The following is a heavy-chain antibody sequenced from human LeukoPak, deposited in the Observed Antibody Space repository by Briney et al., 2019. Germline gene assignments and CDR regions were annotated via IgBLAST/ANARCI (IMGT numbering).Heavy chain of an antibody. V-gene: IGHV3-23*01. CDR3: ASLGLMITFGGVIVPPRDY. J-gene: IGHJ4*02. Sequence: GGTLRLSCAASGSTFSSYGMSWVRQAPGKGLEWVSAISGSGGSTYYADSVKGRFTISRDNSKNTLYLQMNSLRAEDTAVYYCASLGLMITFGGVIVPPRDYWGQGTLVTVSS. CDR1: GSTFSSYG. CDR2: ISGSGGST. D-gene: IGHD3-16*02.